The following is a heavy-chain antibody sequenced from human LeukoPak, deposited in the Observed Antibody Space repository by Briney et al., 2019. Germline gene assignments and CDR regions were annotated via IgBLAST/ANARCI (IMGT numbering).Heavy chain of an antibody. D-gene: IGHD3-10*02. CDR2: ISSSGSTI. Sequence: GGSLRLSCAASGFTFSSYEMNWVRQAPGKGLEWVSSISSSGSTIYYADSVKGRFTISRDDAKNSLYLQMNSLRAEDTAVYYCSEPAITMTGAVWGKATTVTIPS. J-gene: IGHJ6*04. CDR3: SEPAITMTGAV. CDR1: GFTFSSYE. V-gene: IGHV3-48*03.